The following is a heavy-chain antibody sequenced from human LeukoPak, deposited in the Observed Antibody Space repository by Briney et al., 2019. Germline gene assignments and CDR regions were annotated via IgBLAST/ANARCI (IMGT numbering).Heavy chain of an antibody. CDR3: ARDTYYYDSSGYYLVYFDY. CDR2: ISSSGSTI. CDR1: GFTFSSYE. J-gene: IGHJ4*02. Sequence: GGSLRLSCAASGFTFSSYEMNWVRQAPGKGLEWVSHISSSGSTIYYADSVKGRFTISRDNAKNSLYLQMNSLRAEDTAVYYCARDTYYYDSSGYYLVYFDYWGQGTLVTVSS. V-gene: IGHV3-48*03. D-gene: IGHD3-22*01.